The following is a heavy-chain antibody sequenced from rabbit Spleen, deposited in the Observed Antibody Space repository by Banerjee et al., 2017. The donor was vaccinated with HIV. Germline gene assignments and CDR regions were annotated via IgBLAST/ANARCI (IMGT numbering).Heavy chain of an antibody. Sequence: QSLEESGGDLVKPGASLTLTCTASGIDFSSGYDAYWVRQAPGKGLEWIASIDGRFGSTYDASWAKGRFTISNTSSPTVTLQMTSLTGADTAAYFCARDLTAATIGLVYALNLWGPGTLVTVS. V-gene: IGHV1S40*01. CDR1: GIDFSSGYD. CDR2: IDGRFGST. D-gene: IGHD6-1*01. J-gene: IGHJ4*01. CDR3: ARDLTAATIGLVYALNL.